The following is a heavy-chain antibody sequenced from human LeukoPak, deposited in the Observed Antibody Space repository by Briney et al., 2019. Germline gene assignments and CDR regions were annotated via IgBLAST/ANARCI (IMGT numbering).Heavy chain of an antibody. CDR3: AKDLKITPYDY. J-gene: IGHJ4*02. CDR2: ISYDGSNK. D-gene: IGHD5-24*01. V-gene: IGHV3-30*18. CDR1: GFTFSSYG. Sequence: GRSLRLSCAASGFTFSSYGMHWVRQAPGKGLEWVAVISYDGSNKYYADSVKGRFTISRDNSKNTLYLQMNSLRAEDTAVYYCAKDLKITPYDYWGQGTLVTVSS.